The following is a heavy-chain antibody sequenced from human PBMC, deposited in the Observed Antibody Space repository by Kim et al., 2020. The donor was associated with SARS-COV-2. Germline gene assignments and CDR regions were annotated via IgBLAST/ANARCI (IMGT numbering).Heavy chain of an antibody. CDR3: VRARNDASGSYYRL. D-gene: IGHD3-10*01. V-gene: IGHV1-18*01. CDR1: GYTFTKYG. J-gene: IGHJ4*02. Sequence: ASVKVSCKASGYTFTKYGISWVRQAPGQGLEWMGWISTYNGNTNYAQNLQGRVTMTTDTSTSTAYMELRSLRSDDTAVFYCVRARNDASGSYYRLWGQGTLVTVSS. CDR2: ISTYNGNT.